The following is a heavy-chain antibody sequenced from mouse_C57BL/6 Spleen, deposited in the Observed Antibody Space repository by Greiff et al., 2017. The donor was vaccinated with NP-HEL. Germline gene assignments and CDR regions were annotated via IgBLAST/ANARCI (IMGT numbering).Heavy chain of an antibody. D-gene: IGHD2-1*01. V-gene: IGHV1-69*01. J-gene: IGHJ2*01. Sequence: QVQLQQPGAELVMPGASVKLSCKASGYTFTSYWMHWVKQRPGQGLEWIGEIDPSDSYTNYNQKFKGKSTLTVDISSSTAYMQLSSLTSEDSAVYYCARAPYGNYDYWGQGTTLTVSS. CDR3: ARAPYGNYDY. CDR2: IDPSDSYT. CDR1: GYTFTSYW.